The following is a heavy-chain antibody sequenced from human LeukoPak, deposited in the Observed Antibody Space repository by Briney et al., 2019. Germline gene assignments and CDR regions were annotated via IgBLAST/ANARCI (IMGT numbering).Heavy chain of an antibody. CDR2: INHSGST. CDR1: GGSFSGYY. CDR3: ARGLRGHYGSGSYYKRGVYFDY. J-gene: IGHJ4*02. Sequence: SETLSLTCAVYGGSFSGYYWSWIRQPPGEGLEWIGEINHSGSTNYNPSLKSRVTISVDTSKNQFSLKLSSVTAADTAVYYCARGLRGHYGSGSYYKRGVYFDYWGQGTLVTVSS. V-gene: IGHV4-34*01. D-gene: IGHD3-10*01.